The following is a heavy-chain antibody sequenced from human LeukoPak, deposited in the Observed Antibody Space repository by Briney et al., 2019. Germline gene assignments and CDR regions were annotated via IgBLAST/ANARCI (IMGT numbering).Heavy chain of an antibody. V-gene: IGHV3-30*02. CDR2: IRYDGSNK. CDR1: GFTFSSYG. Sequence: GGSLRLSCAASGFTFSSYGMHWVRQAPGKGLEWVAFIRYDGSNKYYADSVKGRFTISRDNSKNTLYLQMNSLRAEDTAVYYCARGPGQLFAYSYGLSLDYWGQGTLVTVSS. D-gene: IGHD5-18*01. J-gene: IGHJ4*02. CDR3: ARGPGQLFAYSYGLSLDY.